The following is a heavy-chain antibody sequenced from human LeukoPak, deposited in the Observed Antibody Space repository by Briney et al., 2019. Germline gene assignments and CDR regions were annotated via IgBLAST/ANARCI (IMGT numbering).Heavy chain of an antibody. CDR1: GFTFDDYA. J-gene: IGHJ4*02. V-gene: IGHV3-9*01. D-gene: IGHD5-12*01. CDR2: ISWNSGSI. Sequence: PGRSLRLSCAASGFTFDDYAMHWVRQAPGKGLEWVSGISWNSGSIGYADSVKGRFTISRDNAKNSLYLQMNSLRAEDTALYYCAKDSGYDLKESYFDYWGQGTLVTVSS. CDR3: AKDSGYDLKESYFDY.